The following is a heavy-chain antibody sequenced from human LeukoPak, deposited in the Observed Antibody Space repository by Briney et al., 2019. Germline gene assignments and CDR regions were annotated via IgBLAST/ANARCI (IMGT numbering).Heavy chain of an antibody. CDR1: GYTFTSYD. V-gene: IGHV1-8*01. D-gene: IGHD5-24*01. J-gene: IGHJ4*02. CDR3: ARARRGVEMATIFDF. CDR2: MNPNSGNT. Sequence: ASVKVSCKASGYTFTSYDINWVRQATGQGLEWMGWMNPNSGNTGYAQKFQGRVTMTRNTSISTAYMELSSLRSEDTAVYYCARARRGVEMATIFDFWGQGTLVTVSS.